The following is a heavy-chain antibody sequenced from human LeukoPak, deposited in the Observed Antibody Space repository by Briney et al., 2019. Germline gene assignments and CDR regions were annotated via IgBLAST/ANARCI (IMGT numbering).Heavy chain of an antibody. Sequence: PGGSLRLSCAASGFTFSSYWMYWVRQAPGKGLVWASRINSDGSSTSYADSVKGRFTISRDNAKNTLYLQMNSLRAEDTAVYYCARGTYYYDSSAYYSEYFQHWGQGTLVTVSS. CDR3: ARGTYYYDSSAYYSEYFQH. V-gene: IGHV3-74*01. CDR2: INSDGSST. D-gene: IGHD3-22*01. J-gene: IGHJ1*01. CDR1: GFTFSSYW.